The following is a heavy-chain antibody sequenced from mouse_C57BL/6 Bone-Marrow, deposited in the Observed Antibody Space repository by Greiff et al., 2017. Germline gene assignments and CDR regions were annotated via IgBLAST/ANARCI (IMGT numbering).Heavy chain of an antibody. Sequence: QVQLKESGAELVRPGTSVKMSCKASGYTFTNYWIGWAKQRPGHGLEWIGDIYPGGGYTNYNEKFKGKATLTADKSSSTAYMQFSSLTSEDSAIYYCARVGLRRRRCFDYWGQGTTLTVSS. CDR1: GYTFTNYW. D-gene: IGHD2-4*01. J-gene: IGHJ2*01. V-gene: IGHV1-63*01. CDR3: ARVGLRRRRCFDY. CDR2: IYPGGGYT.